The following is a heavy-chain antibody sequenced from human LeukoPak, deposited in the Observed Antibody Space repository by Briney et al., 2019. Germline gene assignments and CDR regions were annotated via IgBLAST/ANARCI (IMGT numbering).Heavy chain of an antibody. CDR3: AREISVVVRFGAFDI. Sequence: SETLSLTCTVSGVSISSGGYYWRWLRQHPGKGLEWIGHIYYSGSTYYNPSLKSRVTISVDTSKNQFSLKLSSVTAADTAVYYCAREISVVVRFGAFDIWGQGTMVTVSS. D-gene: IGHD3-22*01. J-gene: IGHJ3*02. CDR2: IYYSGST. CDR1: GVSISSGGYY. V-gene: IGHV4-31*03.